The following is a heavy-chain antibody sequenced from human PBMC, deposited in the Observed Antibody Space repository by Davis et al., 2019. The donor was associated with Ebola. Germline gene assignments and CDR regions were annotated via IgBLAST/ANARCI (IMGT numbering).Heavy chain of an antibody. CDR1: GYTFTSYY. CDR3: ARGMGANGGYDLGGFYYYYYYMDV. D-gene: IGHD5-12*01. V-gene: IGHV1-69*13. CDR2: IIPMFGRA. Sequence: SVKVSCKASGYTFTSYYMHWVRQAPGQGLEGMGGIIPMFGRANNVQKFQGRVTITADESTSTAYMELTSLRPEDTALYYCARGMGANGGYDLGGFYYYYYYMDVWGKGTTVTVSS. J-gene: IGHJ6*03.